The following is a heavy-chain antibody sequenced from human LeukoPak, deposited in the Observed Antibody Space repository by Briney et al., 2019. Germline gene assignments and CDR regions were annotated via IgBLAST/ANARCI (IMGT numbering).Heavy chain of an antibody. CDR2: ISSSGSTI. CDR1: GFTFSSYE. D-gene: IGHD2-15*01. V-gene: IGHV3-48*03. Sequence: GGSLRLSCAASGFTFSSYEMNWVRQAPGKGLEWVSYISSSGSTIYYADSVKGRFTISRDNAKNSLYLQMNSLRAEDTAVYYCARDYCSGGSRYSDYWGQGTLVTVSS. J-gene: IGHJ4*02. CDR3: ARDYCSGGSRYSDY.